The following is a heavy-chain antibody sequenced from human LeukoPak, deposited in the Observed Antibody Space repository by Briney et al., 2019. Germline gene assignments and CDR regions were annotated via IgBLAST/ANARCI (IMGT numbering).Heavy chain of an antibody. J-gene: IGHJ4*02. Sequence: KPSETLSLTCAVYGGSFSGYYWSWIRQPPGKGLEWIGEINHSGSTNYNPSLKSRVTISVDTSKNQFSLKLSSVTAADTAVYYCARGPVSDDYGFGRWGQGTLVTVSS. D-gene: IGHD4-17*01. V-gene: IGHV4-34*01. CDR3: ARGPVSDDYGFGR. CDR2: INHSGST. CDR1: GGSFSGYY.